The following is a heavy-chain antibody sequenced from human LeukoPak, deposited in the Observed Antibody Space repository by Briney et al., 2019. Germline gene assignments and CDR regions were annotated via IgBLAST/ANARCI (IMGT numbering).Heavy chain of an antibody. D-gene: IGHD4-23*01. J-gene: IGHJ4*02. CDR3: ARKTFYGGSPYFDY. CDR2: IYYSGST. CDR1: GGSISSYY. V-gene: IGHV4-59*01. Sequence: PSETLSLTCTVSGGSISSYYWSWIRQPPGKGLEWIGYIYYSGSTNYNPSLKSRVTISVDTSKNQFSLKLSSVTAADTAVYYCARKTFYGGSPYFDYWGQGTLVTVSS.